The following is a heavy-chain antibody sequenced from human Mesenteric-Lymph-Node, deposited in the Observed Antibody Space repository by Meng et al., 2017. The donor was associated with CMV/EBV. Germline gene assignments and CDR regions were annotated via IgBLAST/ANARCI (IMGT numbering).Heavy chain of an antibody. V-gene: IGHV3-30*02. CDR1: GFMFSGYG. Sequence: GESLKISCAASGFMFSGYGMHWGRQAPGKGLEWVAFVRYDGSNKYYADSVRGRFTISRDNSKNTLYLEMNSLRSEDTAMYYCEKWLIYWGQGTLVTVSS. J-gene: IGHJ4*02. CDR3: EKWLIY. CDR2: VRYDGSNK. D-gene: IGHD5-12*01.